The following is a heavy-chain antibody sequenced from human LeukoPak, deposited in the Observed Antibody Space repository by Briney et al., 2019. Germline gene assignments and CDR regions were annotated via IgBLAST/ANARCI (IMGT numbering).Heavy chain of an antibody. D-gene: IGHD6-19*01. J-gene: IGHJ5*01. Sequence: QPGGSLRLSCAASGFTFSSYAMSWVRQAPGKGLDWVSAISGSGGSTYYADSVKGRFTISRDNSKNTLYLQMKSLRPEDSAVYFCAKDRSTGWYAGFDFWGQGTLVTVSS. CDR2: ISGSGGST. CDR3: AKDRSTGWYAGFDF. CDR1: GFTFSSYA. V-gene: IGHV3-23*01.